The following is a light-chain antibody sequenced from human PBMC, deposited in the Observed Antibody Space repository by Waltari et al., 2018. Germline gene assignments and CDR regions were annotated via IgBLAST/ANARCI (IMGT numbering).Light chain of an antibody. CDR1: DRDVGAYDF. J-gene: IGLJ1*01. CDR2: EVS. CDR3: SSYTTSSAPGV. V-gene: IGLV2-14*01. Sequence: QSALTQPASVSGSPGQSITISCSGTDRDVGAYDFVSWYQQPPGKAPHLIIYEVSNRPAGISNRFSASKSGNTASLTISGLQAEDEADYYCSSYTTSSAPGVFGTGTRVTVL.